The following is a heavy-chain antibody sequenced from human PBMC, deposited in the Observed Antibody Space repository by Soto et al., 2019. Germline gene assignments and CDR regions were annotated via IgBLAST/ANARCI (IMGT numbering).Heavy chain of an antibody. V-gene: IGHV1-18*01. CDR3: VMVDNYVTPTPQDV. CDR2: ISPYTGNT. CDR1: GYIFVNYG. Sequence: QVQLVQSGDEVKKPGASVKVSCKASGYIFVNYGIAWVRQDPGQGLEWMGWISPYTGNTHSATKVQGRLTMTTDTSTSTAYMDLGSLTSDDTAVYYCVMVDNYVTPTPQDVWGQGTPVTVSS. J-gene: IGHJ6*02. D-gene: IGHD3-16*01.